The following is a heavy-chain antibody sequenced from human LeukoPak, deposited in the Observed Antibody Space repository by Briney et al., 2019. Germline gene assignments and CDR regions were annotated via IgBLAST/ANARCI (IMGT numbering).Heavy chain of an antibody. CDR1: EFTFSTYW. CDR2: ISTDERTT. V-gene: IGHV3-74*01. D-gene: IGHD1-14*01. J-gene: IGHJ4*02. Sequence: SAGTLRLSCAASEFTFSTYWMHWVRQAPGKGLVWVSRISTDERTTAYADSVKGRCTISRDNAKNTLYLQMNSLRAEDTAVYYCARQGSHKPIDYWGQGALVTVSS. CDR3: ARQGSHKPIDY.